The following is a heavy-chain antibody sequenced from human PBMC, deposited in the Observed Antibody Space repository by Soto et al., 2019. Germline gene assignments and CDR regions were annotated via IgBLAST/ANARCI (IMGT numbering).Heavy chain of an antibody. CDR2: LYNTGST. CDR1: GGSISRYY. V-gene: IGHV4-59*01. Sequence: SETLSLTCTVSGGSISRYYWSWIRQPPGKGLEWIGYLYNTGSTIYNPSLKSRVTISVDTSKNQFSLKLNSLTAADTAVYYCARDLWGYCGTDCYPLDVWGQGTTLTVSS. CDR3: ARDLWGYCGTDCYPLDV. J-gene: IGHJ6*02. D-gene: IGHD2-21*02.